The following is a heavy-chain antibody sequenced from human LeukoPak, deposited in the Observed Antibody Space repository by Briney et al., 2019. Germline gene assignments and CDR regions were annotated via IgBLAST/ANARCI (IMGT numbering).Heavy chain of an antibody. CDR3: ARRPRNDILTGTPFDY. Sequence: ASKTLSLTCAVSGGSISSGGYSWSWIRQPPGKGLEWIGYIYHSGSTYYNPSLKSRVTISVDTSKNQFSLKLRSVTAADTAVYYCARRPRNDILTGTPFDYWGQGILVTVSS. J-gene: IGHJ4*02. CDR2: IYHSGST. D-gene: IGHD3-9*01. V-gene: IGHV4-30-2*02. CDR1: GGSISSGGYS.